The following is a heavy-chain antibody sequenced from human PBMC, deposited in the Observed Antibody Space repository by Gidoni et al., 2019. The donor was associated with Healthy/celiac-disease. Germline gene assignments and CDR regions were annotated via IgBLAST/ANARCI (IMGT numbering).Heavy chain of an antibody. CDR2: IYSSGST. Sequence: QVQLQEAGAGLVKASQTRSRTGTGTGGSISSGGYYWSWIRQHPGKGLEWIGYIYSSGSTYYNPSLKSRVTISVDTSKNQFSLKLSSVTAADTAVYYCARTLPKHKTFDYWGQGTLVTVSS. CDR3: ARTLPKHKTFDY. V-gene: IGHV4-31*03. CDR1: GGSISSGGYY. D-gene: IGHD2-2*01. J-gene: IGHJ4*02.